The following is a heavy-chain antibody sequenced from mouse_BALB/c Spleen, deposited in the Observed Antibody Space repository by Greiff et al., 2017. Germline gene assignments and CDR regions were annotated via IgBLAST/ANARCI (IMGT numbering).Heavy chain of an antibody. V-gene: IGHV1-63*02. CDR1: GYTFTNYW. Sequence: QVHVKQSGAELVRPGTSVKISCKASGYTFTNYWLGWVKQRPGHGLEWIGDIYPGGGYTNYNEKFKGKATLTADTSSSTAYMQLSSLTSEDSAVYFWARGGTGAMDYWGQGTSVNVSS. CDR3: ARGGTGAMDY. CDR2: IYPGGGYT. D-gene: IGHD3-3*01. J-gene: IGHJ4*01.